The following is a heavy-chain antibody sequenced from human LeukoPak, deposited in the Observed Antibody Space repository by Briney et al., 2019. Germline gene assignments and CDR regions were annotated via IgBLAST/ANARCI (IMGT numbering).Heavy chain of an antibody. J-gene: IGHJ6*02. CDR2: LSGSGANT. CDR3: AKGVGCSGGTCYSGHGMDV. CDR1: GFTFSSYA. Sequence: GGSLRLSCASSGFTFSSYAMSWVRQAPGKGLEWVSALSGSGANTYYADSVKGRFTISRDNSKNTLYLQVNSLRAEDTAVYYCAKGVGCSGGTCYSGHGMDVWGQGTTVTVSS. D-gene: IGHD2-15*01. V-gene: IGHV3-23*01.